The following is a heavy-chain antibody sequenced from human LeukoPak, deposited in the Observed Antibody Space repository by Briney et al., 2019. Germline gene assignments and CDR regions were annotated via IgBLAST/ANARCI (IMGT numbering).Heavy chain of an antibody. J-gene: IGHJ4*02. CDR2: INPNSGGT. D-gene: IGHD3-22*01. CDR1: GYTFTGYY. Sequence: GASVKVSCKASGYTFTGYYIHWVRQAPGRGLECMGWINPNSGGTNYAQKFQGRVTMTRDTSISTAYMELSRLRSDDTAVYYCARLPYYYDSSGDFDYWGQGTLVTVSS. V-gene: IGHV1-2*02. CDR3: ARLPYYYDSSGDFDY.